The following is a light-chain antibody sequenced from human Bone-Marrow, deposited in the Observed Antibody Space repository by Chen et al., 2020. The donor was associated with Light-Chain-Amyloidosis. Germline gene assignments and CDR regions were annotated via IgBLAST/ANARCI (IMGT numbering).Light chain of an antibody. CDR3: QSADSSGTYEVR. J-gene: IGLJ2*01. CDR2: RDT. Sequence: SYELTQPPSVSVSPGQTATITCSGDDLPTKYAYWYQQKPGQAPVLVIHRDTERPSGISERFSGSSSGTTATLTISGVQAEDEADYHCQSADSSGTYEVRFGGGTKLTVL. V-gene: IGLV3-25*03. CDR1: DLPTKY.